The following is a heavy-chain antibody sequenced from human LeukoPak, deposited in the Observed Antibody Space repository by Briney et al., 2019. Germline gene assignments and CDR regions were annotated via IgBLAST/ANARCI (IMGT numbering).Heavy chain of an antibody. CDR2: IKQDGGEK. CDR1: GFTFSSYW. J-gene: IGHJ6*02. CDR3: ARDCSTSCYYDYYYGMDV. V-gene: IGHV3-7*03. D-gene: IGHD2-2*01. Sequence: QPGGSLRLSCAASGFTFSSYWMSWVRQAPGKGLEWVANIKQDGGEKYYVDSVKGRFTISRDNAKNSLYLQMNSLRAEDTAVYYCARDCSTSCYYDYYYGMDVWGQGTTVTVSS.